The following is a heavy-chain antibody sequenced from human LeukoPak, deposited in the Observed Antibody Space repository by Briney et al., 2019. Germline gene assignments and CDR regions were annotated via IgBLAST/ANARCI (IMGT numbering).Heavy chain of an antibody. D-gene: IGHD5-24*01. Sequence: GGSLRLSCAASGFTFSSYAIHWVRQAPGKGLEWVALISSDGSNKYYADSVKGRFTISRDNSKNTLYLQMNSLRAEDTAVYYCARGRGDGYNLDYFDYWGQGTLVTVSS. CDR1: GFTFSSYA. V-gene: IGHV3-30-3*01. J-gene: IGHJ4*02. CDR3: ARGRGDGYNLDYFDY. CDR2: ISSDGSNK.